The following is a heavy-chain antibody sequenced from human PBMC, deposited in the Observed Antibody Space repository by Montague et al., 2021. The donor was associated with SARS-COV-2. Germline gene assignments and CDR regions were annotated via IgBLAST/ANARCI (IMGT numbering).Heavy chain of an antibody. CDR1: GFTVSSNY. V-gene: IGHV3-53*01. Sequence: SLRLSCAASGFTVSSNYMSWVRQAPGKGLEWVSVIYSGGSTYYADSVMGRFTISRDNSKNTLYLHMNSLRAEDTAVYYCARIPYGDVIWGQGTLVTVSS. CDR3: ARIPYGDVI. D-gene: IGHD2-21*01. CDR2: IYSGGST. J-gene: IGHJ4*02.